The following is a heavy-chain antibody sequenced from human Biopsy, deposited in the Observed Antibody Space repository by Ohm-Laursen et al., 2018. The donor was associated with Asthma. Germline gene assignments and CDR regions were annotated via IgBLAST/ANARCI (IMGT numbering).Heavy chain of an antibody. D-gene: IGHD1-26*01. CDR2: ISLNTGDA. CDR1: GFPFTAYY. CDR3: ARAPYSDAIDS. J-gene: IGHJ4*02. Sequence: ASVKVSCKTSGFPFTAYYIHWVRQAPGQGLEWVGWISLNTGDANLAQKFRGWVTMTRDTSISTAYLVLSGLKSHDTAVYYCARAPYSDAIDSWGQGTLVAASS. V-gene: IGHV1-2*04.